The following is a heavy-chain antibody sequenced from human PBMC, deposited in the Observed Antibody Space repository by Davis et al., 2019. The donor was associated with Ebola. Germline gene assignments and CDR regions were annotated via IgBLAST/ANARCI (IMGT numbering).Heavy chain of an antibody. J-gene: IGHJ5*02. Sequence: GGSLRLSCAASGFTFSSYTMNWVRQAPGKGLEWVSYISSRSTVIYYADSVKGRFTISRDIANNSLYLQMNSLRDEDTAIYYCARRPVAGYGLGWFDPWGQGTLVIVSS. V-gene: IGHV3-48*02. CDR2: ISSRSTVI. CDR3: ARRPVAGYGLGWFDP. CDR1: GFTFSSYT. D-gene: IGHD1-1*01.